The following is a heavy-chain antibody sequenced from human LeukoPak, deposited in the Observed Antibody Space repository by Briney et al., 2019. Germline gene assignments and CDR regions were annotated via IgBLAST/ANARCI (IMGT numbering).Heavy chain of an antibody. D-gene: IGHD5-18*01. CDR1: GFTFDDYA. Sequence: GRSLRLSCAASGFTFDDYAMHWVRQAPGKGLEWVSGISWNSGSIGYADSVKGRFTISRDNAKNSLYLQMNSLRAEDTALYYCAKDTELWSAGYYGMDVWGQGTTVTVSS. CDR2: ISWNSGSI. J-gene: IGHJ6*02. V-gene: IGHV3-9*01. CDR3: AKDTELWSAGYYGMDV.